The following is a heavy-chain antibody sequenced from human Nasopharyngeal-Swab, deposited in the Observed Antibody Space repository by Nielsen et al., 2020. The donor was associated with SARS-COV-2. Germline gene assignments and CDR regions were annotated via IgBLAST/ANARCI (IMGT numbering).Heavy chain of an antibody. J-gene: IGHJ4*02. CDR2: ISGSGGST. Sequence: GESLKISCAASGFTFSSYAMSWVRQAPGKGLEWVSAISGSGGSTYYADSVKGRFTISRDNSKNTLYLQMNSLRAEDTAVYYCAKDGSSSSRQYYFDYWGQGTLVTVSS. CDR1: GFTFSSYA. D-gene: IGHD6-13*01. V-gene: IGHV3-23*01. CDR3: AKDGSSSSRQYYFDY.